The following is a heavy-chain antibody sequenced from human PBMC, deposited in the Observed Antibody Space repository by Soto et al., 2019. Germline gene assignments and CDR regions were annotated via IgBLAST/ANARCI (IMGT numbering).Heavy chain of an antibody. CDR1: GYTFITYD. CDR2: MNPSNGNA. J-gene: IGHJ5*01. Sequence: VEVSCKASGYTFITYDINWVRQATVQGLEWMGWMNPSNGNAGYAQKFQGRLTITRNTSISTAYMELSSLRSDDTAVFVSARRKERSGHNCLGSWGEGSLLTVSS. CDR3: ARRKERSGHNCLGS. V-gene: IGHV1-8*01. D-gene: IGHD3-3*01.